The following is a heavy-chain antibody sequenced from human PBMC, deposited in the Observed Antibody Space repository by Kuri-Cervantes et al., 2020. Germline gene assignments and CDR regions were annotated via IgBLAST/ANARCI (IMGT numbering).Heavy chain of an antibody. D-gene: IGHD2-2*01. CDR2: MSYDGSNK. V-gene: IGHV3-30-3*01. J-gene: IGHJ6*01. Sequence: LPCASSGFPCSSYSMHWVRQAPGPGQESVAVMSYDGSNKYHADSVKGRFTISRDNPKNTLYLQMTSLRAEDTHVYYCASGCCSGTSCYSYYYYGM. CDR1: GFPCSSYS. CDR3: ASGCCSGTSCYSYYYYGM.